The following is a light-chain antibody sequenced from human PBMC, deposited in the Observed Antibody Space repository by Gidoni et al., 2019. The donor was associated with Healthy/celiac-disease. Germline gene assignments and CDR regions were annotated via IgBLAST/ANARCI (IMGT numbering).Light chain of an antibody. V-gene: IGKV1-33*01. CDR1: QDISNY. Sequence: DIQMTQSPSSLSASVGDRVTITCQASQDISNYLNWYQQKPGKAPKHLIYDASNLETGGPSRFSGSGSGTDFTFTISSLQPEDISTYYCQQYDNLPRTFGQGTKLEIK. CDR3: QQYDNLPRT. J-gene: IGKJ2*01. CDR2: DAS.